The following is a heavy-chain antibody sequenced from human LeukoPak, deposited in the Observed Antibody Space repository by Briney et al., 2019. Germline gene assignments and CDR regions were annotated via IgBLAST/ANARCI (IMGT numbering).Heavy chain of an antibody. J-gene: IGHJ6*02. CDR1: GGSFSGYY. CDR2: INHSGST. CDR3: ARGSLRKYCSGGSCYYYYGMDV. D-gene: IGHD2-15*01. Sequence: NPSETLSLTCAVYGGSFSGYYWSWIRQPPGKGLEWIGEINHSGSTNYNPSLKSRVTISVDTSKNQFSLKLSSVTAADTAVYYCARGSLRKYCSGGSCYYYYGMDVWGQGTTVTVSS. V-gene: IGHV4-34*01.